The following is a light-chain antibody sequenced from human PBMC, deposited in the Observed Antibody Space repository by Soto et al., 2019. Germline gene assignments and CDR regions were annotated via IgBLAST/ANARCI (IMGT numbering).Light chain of an antibody. Sequence: EIVLTQSPATLSLSPGERATLSCRASQSVSSYLAWYQQKPGQAPRLLIYDASNRAAGIPARFSGSGSGTDFTLTISSLEPEDFAVYYWQHRSIWWTFGQGTKVEIK. CDR2: DAS. CDR3: QHRSIWWT. CDR1: QSVSSY. J-gene: IGKJ1*01. V-gene: IGKV3-11*01.